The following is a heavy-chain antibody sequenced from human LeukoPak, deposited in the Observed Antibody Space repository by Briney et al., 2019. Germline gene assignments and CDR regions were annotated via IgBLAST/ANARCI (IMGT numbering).Heavy chain of an antibody. D-gene: IGHD4-17*01. J-gene: IGHJ4*02. CDR1: GFTFNTYA. V-gene: IGHV3-23*01. CDR3: AKGGPPYGDYVYFDY. CDR2: ISGSGGIT. Sequence: GGSLRLSCAASGFTFNTYAMTWVRQAPGKGLEWVSGISGSGGITYYADSVKGRVTISRDNSKSTLYLQMNSLRAEDTALYYCAKGGPPYGDYVYFDYWGQGTLVTVSS.